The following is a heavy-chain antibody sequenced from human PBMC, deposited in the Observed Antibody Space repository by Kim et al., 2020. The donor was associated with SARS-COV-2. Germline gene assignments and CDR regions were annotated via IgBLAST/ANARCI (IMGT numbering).Heavy chain of an antibody. J-gene: IGHJ4*02. V-gene: IGHV3-21*01. D-gene: IGHD6-13*01. CDR1: GFTFSTYS. Sequence: GGSLRLSCAASGFTFSTYSMDWVRQAPGKGLEWVSSISSSSSYIYYADSVKGRFTISRDNAKNSLYLQMNSLRAEDTAVYYCARDGGGAAAGTEYWGKGTLVTVSS. CDR3: ARDGGGAAAGTEY. CDR2: ISSSSSYI.